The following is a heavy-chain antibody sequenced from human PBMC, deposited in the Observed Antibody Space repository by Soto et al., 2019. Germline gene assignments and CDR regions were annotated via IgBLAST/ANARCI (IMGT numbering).Heavy chain of an antibody. D-gene: IGHD6-19*01. Sequence: QVQLQESGPGLVKPSETLSLTCTVSGGSISSYYWSWIRQPTGKGLEWIGYIYYSGSTNYNPSLKSRVTISVDTSKNQFSLKLSSVTAADTAVYYCARVTKYSSGWYYFDYWGQGTLVTVSS. V-gene: IGHV4-59*01. CDR1: GGSISSYY. J-gene: IGHJ4*02. CDR3: ARVTKYSSGWYYFDY. CDR2: IYYSGST.